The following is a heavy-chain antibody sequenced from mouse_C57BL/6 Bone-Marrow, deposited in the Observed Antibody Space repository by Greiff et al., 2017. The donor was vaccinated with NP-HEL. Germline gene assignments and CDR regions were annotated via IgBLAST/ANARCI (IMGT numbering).Heavy chain of an antibody. CDR2: IRLKSDNYAT. CDR1: GFTFSNYW. J-gene: IGHJ2*01. D-gene: IGHD1-1*01. Sequence: EVKLQESGGGLVQPGGSMKLSCVASGFTFSNYWMNWVRQSPEKGLEWVAQIRLKSDNYATHYAESVKGRFTISRDDSKSSVYLQMNNLRAEDTGIYYCTRVLRFDYWGQGTTLTVSS. V-gene: IGHV6-3*01. CDR3: TRVLRFDY.